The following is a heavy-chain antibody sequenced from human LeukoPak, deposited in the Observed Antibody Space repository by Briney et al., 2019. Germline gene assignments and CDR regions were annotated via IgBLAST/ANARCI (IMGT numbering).Heavy chain of an antibody. D-gene: IGHD3-10*01. J-gene: IGHJ4*02. CDR2: ISGSGGTGI. Sequence: GGSLRLSCAASGFTFSSYAMSWVRQAPGKRLEWVSAISGSGGTGIYYADSVKGRFTISRDNSKNTLYLQMNSLRAEDTAVYYCAKSPFSGSYFYFDYWGQGTLVTVSS. CDR3: AKSPFSGSYFYFDY. CDR1: GFTFSSYA. V-gene: IGHV3-23*01.